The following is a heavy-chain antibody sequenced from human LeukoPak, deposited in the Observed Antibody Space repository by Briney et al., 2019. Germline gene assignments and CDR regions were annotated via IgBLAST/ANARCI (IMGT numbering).Heavy chain of an antibody. J-gene: IGHJ6*02. CDR3: ARERCDSSGYYYAYYYYGMDV. Sequence: ASVKVSCEASGYTFTSYYMHWVRHAPGQGLEWMGIINPSGGSTSYVQKFQGRVTMTRDTSTSTVYMELSSLRSEDTAVYYCARERCDSSGYYYAYYYYGMDVWGQGTTVTVSS. CDR1: GYTFTSYY. D-gene: IGHD3-22*01. CDR2: INPSGGST. V-gene: IGHV1-46*01.